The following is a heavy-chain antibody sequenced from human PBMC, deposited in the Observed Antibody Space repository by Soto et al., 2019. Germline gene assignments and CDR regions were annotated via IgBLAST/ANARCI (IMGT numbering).Heavy chain of an antibody. CDR3: ARGLGDY. Sequence: KTSETLSLTCTVSGGSISSGGYYWSWIRQHPGKGLEWIGYIYYSGSTYYNPSLESRVTISVDTSKNQFSLKLSSVTAADTAVYYCARGLGDYWGQGTLVTVSS. V-gene: IGHV4-31*03. D-gene: IGHD7-27*01. J-gene: IGHJ4*02. CDR2: IYYSGST. CDR1: GGSISSGGYY.